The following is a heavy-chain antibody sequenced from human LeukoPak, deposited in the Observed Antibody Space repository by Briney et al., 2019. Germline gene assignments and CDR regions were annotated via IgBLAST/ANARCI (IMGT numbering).Heavy chain of an antibody. V-gene: IGHV4-59*01. Sequence: SETLSLTCTVSGGSIKSYYWSWIRQPPGKGLEWIGYIYDSGSTNYNPFLKSRVTISLDAAKDQFSLMLSSVTAADTALYYCARVRWLNAYYHYYYMDVWGKGTTVTVSS. CDR3: ARVRWLNAYYHYYYMDV. J-gene: IGHJ6*03. D-gene: IGHD3-22*01. CDR2: IYDSGST. CDR1: GGSIKSYY.